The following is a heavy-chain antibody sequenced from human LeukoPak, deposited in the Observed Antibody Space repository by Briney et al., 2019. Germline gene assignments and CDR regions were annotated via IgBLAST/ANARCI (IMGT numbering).Heavy chain of an antibody. V-gene: IGHV1-2*04. J-gene: IGHJ4*02. CDR3: ARGPPNLRYFDWLLDY. CDR1: GGTFSSYA. CDR2: INPNSGGT. D-gene: IGHD3-9*01. Sequence: GASVKVSCKASGGTFSSYAISWVRQAPGQGLEWMGWINPNSGGTNYAQKFQGWVTMTRDTSISTAYMELSRLRSDDTAVYYCARGPPNLRYFDWLLDYWGQGTLVTVSS.